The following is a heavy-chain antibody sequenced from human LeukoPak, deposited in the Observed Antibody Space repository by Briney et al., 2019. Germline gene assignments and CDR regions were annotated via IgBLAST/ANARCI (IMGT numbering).Heavy chain of an antibody. CDR3: ARDGIYMDV. CDR2: ISSSSSTI. D-gene: IGHD1-26*01. J-gene: IGHJ6*03. CDR1: GFTSSSYS. Sequence: PGGSLRLSCAASGFTSSSYSMNWVRQAPGKGLEWVSYISSSSSTIYYADSVKGRFTISGDNAKNSLYLQMNGLRAEDTAVYYCARDGIYMDVWGKGTTVTVSS. V-gene: IGHV3-48*01.